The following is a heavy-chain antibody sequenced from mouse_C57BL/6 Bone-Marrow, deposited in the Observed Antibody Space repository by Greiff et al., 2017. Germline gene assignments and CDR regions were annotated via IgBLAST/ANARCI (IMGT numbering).Heavy chain of an antibody. CDR1: GFNIKDDY. D-gene: IGHD2-10*01. Sequence: VQLKESGAELVRPGASVKLSCTASGFNIKDDYMHWVKQRPEQGLEWIGWIDPENGDTEYASKFQGKATITADTSSNTAYLQLSSLTSEDTAVYYCTPYYGNYLYAMDYWGQGTSVTVSS. J-gene: IGHJ4*01. CDR2: IDPENGDT. CDR3: TPYYGNYLYAMDY. V-gene: IGHV14-4*01.